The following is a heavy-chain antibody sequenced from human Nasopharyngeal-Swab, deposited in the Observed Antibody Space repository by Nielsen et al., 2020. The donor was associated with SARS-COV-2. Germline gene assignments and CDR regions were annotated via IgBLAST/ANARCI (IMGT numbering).Heavy chain of an antibody. CDR1: GFTFSSYA. D-gene: IGHD3-10*01. Sequence: GGSLRLPCAASGFTFSSYAMHWVRQAPGKGLEWVAVISYDGSNKYYADSVKGRFTISRDNSKNTLYLQMNSLRAEDTAVYYCARALLWFGESILDDAFDIWGQGTMVTVSS. V-gene: IGHV3-30-3*01. CDR2: ISYDGSNK. CDR3: ARALLWFGESILDDAFDI. J-gene: IGHJ3*02.